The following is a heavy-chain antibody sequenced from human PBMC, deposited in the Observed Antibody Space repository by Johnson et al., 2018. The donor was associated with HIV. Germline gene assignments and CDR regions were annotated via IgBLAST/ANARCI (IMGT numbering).Heavy chain of an antibody. Sequence: VQLVESGGGVVQPGGSLRLSCAASGFTFSSYGMHWVRQAPGKGLEWVAFIRYDGSNKNYTESVKGRFSISRDNSKNTLYLQMNSLRAEDTAVYYCAKDQRFRELLLYGAFDIWGQGTMVTVSS. D-gene: IGHD3-10*01. CDR3: AKDQRFRELLLYGAFDI. CDR1: GFTFSSYG. CDR2: IRYDGSNK. J-gene: IGHJ3*02. V-gene: IGHV3-30*02.